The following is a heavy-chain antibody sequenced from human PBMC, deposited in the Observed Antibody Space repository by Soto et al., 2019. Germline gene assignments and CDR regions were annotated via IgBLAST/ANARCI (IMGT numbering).Heavy chain of an antibody. CDR2: IFYSGGP. CDR1: GGSILDSTYY. D-gene: IGHD3-22*01. V-gene: IGHV4-39*01. Sequence: QLLLQESGPGLVKPSETLSLTCTVSGGSILDSTYYWAWIRQSPGKGLEWIGTIFYSGGPFYTPSLKSLVTMSVDTSNNQFSLKLSSVTAADTAVYYCARQASGYYYGWFDPWGQGTLVTVSS. J-gene: IGHJ5*02. CDR3: ARQASGYYYGWFDP.